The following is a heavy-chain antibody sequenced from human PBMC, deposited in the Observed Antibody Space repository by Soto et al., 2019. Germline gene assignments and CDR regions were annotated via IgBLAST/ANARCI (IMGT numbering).Heavy chain of an antibody. CDR2: IYYSGST. D-gene: IGHD3-9*01. V-gene: IGHV4-39*01. Sequence: SETLSLTCTVSGGSISSSSYYWGWIRQPPGKGLEWIGSIYYSGSTYYNPSLKSRVTISVDTSKNQFSLKLSSVTAADTAVYYCARQKNYDILTGYQRDYYGMDVWGQGTTVTVSS. CDR3: ARQKNYDILTGYQRDYYGMDV. J-gene: IGHJ6*02. CDR1: GGSISSSSYY.